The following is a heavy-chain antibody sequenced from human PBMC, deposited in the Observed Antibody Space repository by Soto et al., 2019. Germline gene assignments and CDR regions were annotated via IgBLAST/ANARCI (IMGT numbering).Heavy chain of an antibody. CDR1: GYTCTDYY. J-gene: IGHJ6*02. D-gene: IGHD1-26*01. CDR3: ARTPNNGRAGVYGMDV. V-gene: IGHV1-2*04. Sequence: QVLLVQSGAEVKKPGASVKVSCKASGYTCTDYYIHWVRQAPGQGLEWMGWIDGDSGDTKYAQNFQDWVTMTRDTSINTAYMELSRLTSDDTAVYYCARTPNNGRAGVYGMDVWGQGTTVIVSS. CDR2: IDGDSGDT.